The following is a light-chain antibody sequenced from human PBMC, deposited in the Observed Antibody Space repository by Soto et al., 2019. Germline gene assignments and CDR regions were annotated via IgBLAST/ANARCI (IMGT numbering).Light chain of an antibody. CDR1: QDISNY. Sequence: DIQMTQSPSSLSASVGDRVTITCQASQDISNYLNWYQQKPGKAPKLLIYDASNLETGVPSRFSGSGSATDFTFTITSLQPEDFATYYCQQYDNLPLTFGGGTKVEIK. V-gene: IGKV1-33*01. J-gene: IGKJ4*01. CDR2: DAS. CDR3: QQYDNLPLT.